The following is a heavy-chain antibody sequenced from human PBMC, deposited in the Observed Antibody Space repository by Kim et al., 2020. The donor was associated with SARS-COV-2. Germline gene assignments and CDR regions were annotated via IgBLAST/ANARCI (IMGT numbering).Heavy chain of an antibody. Sequence: DSTNGRFTISRDNAKNSLYLQMNSLRDEDTALYYCARADYYGSGSYGLDYWGQGTLVTVSS. V-gene: IGHV3-48*02. J-gene: IGHJ4*02. CDR3: ARADYYGSGSYGLDY. D-gene: IGHD3-10*01.